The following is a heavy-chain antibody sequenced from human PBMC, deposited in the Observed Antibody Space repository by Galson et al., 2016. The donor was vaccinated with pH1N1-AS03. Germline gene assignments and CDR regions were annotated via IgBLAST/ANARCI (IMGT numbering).Heavy chain of an antibody. V-gene: IGHV3-9*02. CDR3: VTDILPGGADV. CDR2: ISWTSADI. D-gene: IGHD2-21*01. CDR1: GFTPDASA. Sequence: SLRLSCAASGFTPDASAMHWVRQAPGKGLGWVSGISWTSADIAYADAVKGRFTISRDNAKKSLYLHLNSLRADDTALYYCVTDILPGGADVWGQGTTVTVSS. J-gene: IGHJ6*02.